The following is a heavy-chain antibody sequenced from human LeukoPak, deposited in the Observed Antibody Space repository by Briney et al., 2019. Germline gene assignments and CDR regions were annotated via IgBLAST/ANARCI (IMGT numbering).Heavy chain of an antibody. CDR2: IKQDGSEK. Sequence: GGSLRLSCVASGFTFSSYWMSWVRQAPGKGPEWVANIKQDGSEKHYVDSVQGRFTISRDNAKNSLYLQMNSLRAVDTAVYYCARARDYYDSSGYSYWYFDLWGRGTLVTVSS. CDR1: GFTFSSYW. D-gene: IGHD3-22*01. CDR3: ARARDYYDSSGYSYWYFDL. J-gene: IGHJ2*01. V-gene: IGHV3-7*04.